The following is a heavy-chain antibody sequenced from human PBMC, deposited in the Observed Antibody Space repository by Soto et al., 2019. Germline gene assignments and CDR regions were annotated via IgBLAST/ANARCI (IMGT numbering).Heavy chain of an antibody. CDR2: IYYSGST. D-gene: IGHD3-3*01. V-gene: IGHV4-39*01. CDR1: GGSSSSSSYY. J-gene: IGHJ5*02. Sequence: PSETLSLTCTVSGGSSSSSSYYWGWIRQPPGKGLEWIGSIYYSGSTYYNPSLKSRVTISVDTSKNQFSLKLSSVTAADTAVYYCARLGGSTFAIYDFWSGYYYHHWFDPWGQGTLVTVSS. CDR3: ARLGGSTFAIYDFWSGYYYHHWFDP.